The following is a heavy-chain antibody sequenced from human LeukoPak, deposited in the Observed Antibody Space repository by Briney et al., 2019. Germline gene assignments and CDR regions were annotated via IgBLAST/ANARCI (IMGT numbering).Heavy chain of an antibody. CDR1: GGSISSGGYY. J-gene: IGHJ4*02. CDR3: TWQQLVPDY. CDR2: IYYSGST. D-gene: IGHD6-13*01. Sequence: SETLFLTCTVSGGSISSGGYYWSWIRQHPGKGLEWIGYIYYSGSTYYNPSLKSRVTISVDTSKNQFSLKLTSVTAEDTAVYYCTWQQLVPDYWGQGTLVTVSS. V-gene: IGHV4-31*03.